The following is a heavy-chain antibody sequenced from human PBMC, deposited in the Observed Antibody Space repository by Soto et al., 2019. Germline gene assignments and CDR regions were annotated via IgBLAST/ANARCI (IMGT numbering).Heavy chain of an antibody. V-gene: IGHV1-18*01. Sequence: QVQLVQSGAEVKKPGASVKVSCKASGYTFTSYGISWVRQAPGQGLEWMGWNSAYNGNTNYVHNLQGRVTMTTDTSTSTAYMELRSLRSDDTAMYYCARSQNYYDSIGLCDYWGQGTLGTVSS. J-gene: IGHJ4*02. CDR3: ARSQNYYDSIGLCDY. CDR2: NSAYNGNT. D-gene: IGHD3-22*01. CDR1: GYTFTSYG.